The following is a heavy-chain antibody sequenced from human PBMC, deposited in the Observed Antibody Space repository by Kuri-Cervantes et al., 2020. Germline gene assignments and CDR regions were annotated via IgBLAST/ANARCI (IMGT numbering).Heavy chain of an antibody. D-gene: IGHD3-16*02. CDR2: IYPGDSDT. Sequence: GESLKISCKGSGYSFTSYWIGWVRQMPRKGLEWMGIIYPGDSDTRYSPSFQGQVTISADKSISTAYLQWGSLKASDTAMYYCTRHYGDDYVWGSYRSEPDYYYYGMDVWGQGTTVTVSS. V-gene: IGHV5-51*01. CDR1: GYSFTSYW. CDR3: TRHYGDDYVWGSYRSEPDYYYYGMDV. J-gene: IGHJ6*02.